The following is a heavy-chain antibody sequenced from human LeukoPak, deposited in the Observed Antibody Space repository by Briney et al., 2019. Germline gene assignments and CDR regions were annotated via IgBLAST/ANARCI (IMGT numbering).Heavy chain of an antibody. CDR3: ATGHYGGKGLNPFDY. CDR2: FDPEDGET. V-gene: IGHV1-24*01. Sequence: ASVKVSCEVSGYTLTELSMHWVRQAPGKGLEWMGGFDPEDGETIYAQKFQGRVTMTEDTSTDTAYMELSSLRSEDTAVYYCATGHYGGKGLNPFDYWGQGTLVTVSS. D-gene: IGHD4-23*01. J-gene: IGHJ4*02. CDR1: GYTLTELS.